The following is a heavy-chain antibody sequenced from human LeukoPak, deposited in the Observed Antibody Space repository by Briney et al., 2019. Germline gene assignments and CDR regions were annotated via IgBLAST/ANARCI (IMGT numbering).Heavy chain of an antibody. CDR2: ISGSGDSA. D-gene: IGHD2-2*01. CDR3: AKTSSTSCYSCVFDY. Sequence: PGGSLRLSCAASGXTFSSYTVSWVRQAPGKGLEWVSVISGSGDSAYYADSVKGRFTISRDNSKNTLYLQMNSLRAEDTAIYYCAKTSSTSCYSCVFDYWGQGTLVTVSS. V-gene: IGHV3-23*01. J-gene: IGHJ4*02. CDR1: GXTFSSYT.